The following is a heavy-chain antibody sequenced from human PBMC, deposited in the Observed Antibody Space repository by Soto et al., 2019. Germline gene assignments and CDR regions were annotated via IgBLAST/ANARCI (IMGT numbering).Heavy chain of an antibody. CDR2: ISSSSGYI. CDR1: GFTFSSYS. Sequence: EVQLVESGGGLVKPGGSLRLSCGASGFTFSSYSMNWVRQAPGKGLEWVSSISSSSGYIYYADSVRGRFTISRDNAQNSLFLHMNSLRAEDTAVYYCASLYYYDSSGYFGGHYYYGMDVWGQGTTVTVSS. CDR3: ASLYYYDSSGYFGGHYYYGMDV. D-gene: IGHD3-22*01. J-gene: IGHJ6*02. V-gene: IGHV3-21*01.